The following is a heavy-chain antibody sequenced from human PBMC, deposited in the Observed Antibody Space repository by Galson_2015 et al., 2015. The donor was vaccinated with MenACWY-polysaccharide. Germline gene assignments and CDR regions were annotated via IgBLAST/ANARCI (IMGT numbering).Heavy chain of an antibody. Sequence: SLRLSCAASGFTFSSYAMNWVRQAPGTGLEWVSAISNSGGSTYYADSVKGRFTISRDNSKNTLFLQMNSLRAEDTAVYYCAKDKGGGSYWGNAKIDYWGQGTLVTVSS. CDR1: GFTFSSYA. J-gene: IGHJ4*02. CDR3: AKDKGGGSYWGNAKIDY. V-gene: IGHV3-23*01. CDR2: ISNSGGST. D-gene: IGHD1-26*01.